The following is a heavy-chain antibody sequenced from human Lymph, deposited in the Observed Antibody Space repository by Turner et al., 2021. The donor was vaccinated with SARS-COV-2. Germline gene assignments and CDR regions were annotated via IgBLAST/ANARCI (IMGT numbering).Heavy chain of an antibody. CDR3: ARDRGGYGAYYYGMDV. J-gene: IGHJ6*02. V-gene: IGHV3-48*02. CDR2: ISISSSTI. D-gene: IGHD2-15*01. Sequence: EVRLVESGGGSVQLGGALWLRCSDSLFPFSSYSMNWVRRAPGKGLEWVSYISISSSTIYYADSVKGRFTISRDNAKNSLYLQMNSLGDEDTAVYYCARDRGGYGAYYYGMDVWGQGTTVTVSS. CDR1: LFPFSSYS.